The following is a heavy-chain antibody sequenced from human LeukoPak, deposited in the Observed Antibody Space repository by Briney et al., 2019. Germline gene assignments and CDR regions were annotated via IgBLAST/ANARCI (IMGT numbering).Heavy chain of an antibody. V-gene: IGHV3-23*01. CDR3: ARWTYDYEV. CDR1: GFTFSAYA. Sequence: GASLRLYCAASGFTFSAYAMNWVRQAPGKGLEWVSAISSTGDYIFYADSVKGRFTISRDNSKNSLYLQMNSLRAEDTGVYYCARWTYDYEVWGQGTLVTVSS. D-gene: IGHD3-16*01. CDR2: ISSTGDYI. J-gene: IGHJ4*02.